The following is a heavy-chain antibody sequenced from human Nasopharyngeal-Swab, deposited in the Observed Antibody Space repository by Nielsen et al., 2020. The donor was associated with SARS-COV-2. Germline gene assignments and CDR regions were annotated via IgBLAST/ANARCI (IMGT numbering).Heavy chain of an antibody. J-gene: IGHJ6*02. CDR1: GGSISSGGYY. V-gene: IGHV4-31*03. D-gene: IGHD5-18*01. CDR2: IYYSGST. Sequence: TLSLTCTVSGGSISSGGYYWSWIRQHPGKGLEWIGYIYYSGSTYYNPSLKSRVTISVDTSKNQFSLKLSSVTAADTAVYYCARGGLSLGYSYDYYYYGMDVWGQGTTVTVSS. CDR3: ARGGLSLGYSYDYYYYGMDV.